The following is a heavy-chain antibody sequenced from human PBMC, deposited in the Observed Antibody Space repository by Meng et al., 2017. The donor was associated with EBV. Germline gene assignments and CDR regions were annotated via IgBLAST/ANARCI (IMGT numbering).Heavy chain of an antibody. V-gene: IGHV3-20*01. CDR2: INWNGENT. D-gene: IGHD3-3*01. Sequence: VEAGGGGFWPGGSLGLSCAATGFTFDDYGMNWVRQVQGKGLEWVAGINWNGENTGYVDSVKGRFTISRDNAKNFLYLQMDSLRAEDTAFYHCARAGISIFWQHWFDPWGQGTLVTVSS. CDR1: GFTFDDYG. J-gene: IGHJ5*02. CDR3: ARAGISIFWQHWFDP.